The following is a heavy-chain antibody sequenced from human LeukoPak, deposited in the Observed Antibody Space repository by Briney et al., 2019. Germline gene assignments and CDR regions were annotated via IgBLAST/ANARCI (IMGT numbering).Heavy chain of an antibody. V-gene: IGHV4-34*01. J-gene: IGHJ4*02. Sequence: PSETLSLTCAVYGGSFSGYYWSWIRQPPGKGLEWIGEINHSGSTNYNPSLKSRVTISVDTSKNQFSLKLSSVTAADTAVYYCARLPTLWFGETGFDYRGQGTLVTVSS. CDR3: ARLPTLWFGETGFDY. D-gene: IGHD3-10*01. CDR1: GGSFSGYY. CDR2: INHSGST.